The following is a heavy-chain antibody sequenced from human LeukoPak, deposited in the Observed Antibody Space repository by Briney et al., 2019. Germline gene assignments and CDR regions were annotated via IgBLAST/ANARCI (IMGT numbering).Heavy chain of an antibody. CDR3: ARRSARRPFDY. CDR1: GGSFSGYY. J-gene: IGHJ4*02. V-gene: IGHV4-34*01. CDR2: INHSGST. Sequence: SETLSLTCAVYGGSFSGYYWSWIRQPPGKGLEWIGEINHSGSTNYNPSLKSRVTISVDTSKNQFSLKLSSVTAADTAVYYCARRSARRPFDYWGQGTLVTVSS.